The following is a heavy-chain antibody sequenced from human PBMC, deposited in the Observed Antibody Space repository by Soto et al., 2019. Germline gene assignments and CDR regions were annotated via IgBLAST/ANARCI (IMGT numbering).Heavy chain of an antibody. CDR1: GYTFSKYG. V-gene: IGHV1-18*04. Sequence: QVQLVQSGTEVKKPGASVMVSCKASGYTFSKYGITWVRQAPGQGLEWLGWISTYNGDTNFAQKFQGRITMTRDTTPNIAYMDLRSLNSDDTAVYYCAGDPSNTSGYRIWLDTWGQGTLVTVSS. CDR2: ISTYNGDT. D-gene: IGHD5-12*01. J-gene: IGHJ5*02. CDR3: AGDPSNTSGYRIWLDT.